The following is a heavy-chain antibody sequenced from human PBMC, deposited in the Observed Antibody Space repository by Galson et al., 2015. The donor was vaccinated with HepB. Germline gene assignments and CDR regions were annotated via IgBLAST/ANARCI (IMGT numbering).Heavy chain of an antibody. Sequence: SLRLSCAASAFSIRSFAMSWVRQAPGKGLEWISVISGSGDNTYYADSVKGRFTISRDNSKNTLYLQMNSLRDDDTAVYYCARDLGGVDGDGLDVWGQGSAVTVSS. CDR3: ARDLGGVDGDGLDV. CDR2: ISGSGDNT. D-gene: IGHD5-24*01. J-gene: IGHJ6*02. V-gene: IGHV3-23*01. CDR1: AFSIRSFA.